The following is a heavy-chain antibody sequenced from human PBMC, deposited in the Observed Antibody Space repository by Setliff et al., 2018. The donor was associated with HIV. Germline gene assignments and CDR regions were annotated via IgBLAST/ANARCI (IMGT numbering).Heavy chain of an antibody. CDR3: ARGYYDSSGTFDY. D-gene: IGHD3-22*01. CDR2: IYTSGST. CDR1: GASISIGSYY. Sequence: SETLSLTCTVSGASISIGSYYWSWIRQPAGKGLEWIGRIYTSGSTNYNPSLKSRVTISVDTSKNQFSLKLSSVTAADTAVYYCARGYYDSSGTFDYWGQGTRVTVSS. J-gene: IGHJ4*02. V-gene: IGHV4-61*02.